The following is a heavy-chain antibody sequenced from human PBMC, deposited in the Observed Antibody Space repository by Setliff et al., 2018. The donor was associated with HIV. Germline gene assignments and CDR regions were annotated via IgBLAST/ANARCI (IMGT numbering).Heavy chain of an antibody. CDR3: ARTSAGARGFGLTYFYYMDV. D-gene: IGHD6-19*01. J-gene: IGHJ6*03. CDR2: IIPLFNTP. CDR1: GGTFSSYA. V-gene: IGHV1-69*13. Sequence: SVKVSCKASGGTFSSYAISWVRQAPGQGLEWLGGIIPLFNTPTYAQNFQGSVTIAADEYTNAAYMELRRLRFEDTAVYYCARTSAGARGFGLTYFYYMDVWGQGTTVTVSS.